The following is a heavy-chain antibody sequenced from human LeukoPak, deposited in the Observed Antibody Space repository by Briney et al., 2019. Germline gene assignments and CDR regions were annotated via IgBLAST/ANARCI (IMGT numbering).Heavy chain of an antibody. CDR2: MNPNSGNT. CDR3: ARGQEYDILTGYYLIHDY. Sequence: ASVKVSCKASGYTFTSYDINWVRQATGQGLEWMGWMNPNSGNTGYAQKFQGRVTMTRNTSISTAYMELSSLRSEDTAVYYCARGQEYDILTGYYLIHDYWGQGTLVTVSS. J-gene: IGHJ4*02. D-gene: IGHD3-9*01. CDR1: GYTFTSYD. V-gene: IGHV1-8*01.